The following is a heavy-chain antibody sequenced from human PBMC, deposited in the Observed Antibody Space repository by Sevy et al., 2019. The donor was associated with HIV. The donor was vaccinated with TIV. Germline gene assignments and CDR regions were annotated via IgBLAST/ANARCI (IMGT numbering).Heavy chain of an antibody. CDR3: VKAPNDYDNSGWAGLEV. D-gene: IGHD3-22*01. Sequence: GGSLRLSCAASGFTFNFYGMHWVRQAPVKGLEWVAHKSYDGNLKYYADSAKGRFTISGDNSKNTLYLQMNSLRPEDTAVYYCVKAPNDYDNSGWAGLEVWGQGTTVTVSS. J-gene: IGHJ6*02. V-gene: IGHV3-30*18. CDR2: KSYDGNLK. CDR1: GFTFNFYG.